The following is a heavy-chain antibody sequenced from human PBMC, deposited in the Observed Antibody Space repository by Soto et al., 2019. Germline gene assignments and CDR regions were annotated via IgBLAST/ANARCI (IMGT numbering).Heavy chain of an antibody. CDR1: GFTISTYA. CDR3: AKDAVYNDGLWLMDS. V-gene: IGHV3-23*01. J-gene: IGHJ5*02. D-gene: IGHD2-21*01. CDR2: VTGSGGQI. Sequence: EVQLLESGGGLVQPGGSLRLSCAASGFTISTYAMTWVRQAPGKGLECVSGVTGSGGQIHYPDSVKGRFTISKDNSKNTLYLQMSSLRDEDTALYYCAKDAVYNDGLWLMDSWGQGTLVTVSS.